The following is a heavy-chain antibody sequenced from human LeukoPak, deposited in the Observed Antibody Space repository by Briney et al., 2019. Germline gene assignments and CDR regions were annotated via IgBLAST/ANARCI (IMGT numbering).Heavy chain of an antibody. V-gene: IGHV3-11*04. CDR1: GLTSRFAFSDYY. J-gene: IGHJ1*01. CDR3: FMTAGRASATDH. D-gene: IGHD2-2*01. CDR2: ISSSGDIV. Sequence: GGSLRLSCAASGLTSRFAFSDYYMSWIRQAPGKGLEWLSFISSSGDIVYYADSVRSRFTISRDNAKSSLYLQMYSLGVEDTAMYYCFMTAGRASATDHWGQGALVTVSS.